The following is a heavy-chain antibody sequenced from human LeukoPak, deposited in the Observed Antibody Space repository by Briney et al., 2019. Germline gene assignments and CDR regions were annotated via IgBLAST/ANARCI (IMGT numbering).Heavy chain of an antibody. J-gene: IGHJ5*02. CDR1: GGTFSSYA. CDR3: ARTGYSSSWIPQNWFDP. V-gene: IGHV1-69*13. CDR2: IIPIFGTA. Sequence: ASVKVSCKASGGTFSSYAISWVRQAPGQGLEWMGGIIPIFGTANYAQKFQGRVTITADESTSTAYMELSRLRSEDTAVYYCARTGYSSSWIPQNWFDPWGQGTLVTVSS. D-gene: IGHD6-13*01.